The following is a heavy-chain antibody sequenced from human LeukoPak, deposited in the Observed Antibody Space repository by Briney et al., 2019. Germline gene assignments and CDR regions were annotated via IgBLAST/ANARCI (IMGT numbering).Heavy chain of an antibody. D-gene: IGHD3-22*01. CDR3: ARDSSYYDSSGYPDY. CDR2: IYTCGST. Sequence: SETLSLTCTVSGGSISSYYWSWIRQPAGKGLEWIGRIYTCGSTNYNPSLKSRVTMSVDTSKNQFSLKLSSVTAADTAVYYCARDSSYYDSSGYPDYWGQGTLVTVSS. V-gene: IGHV4-4*07. J-gene: IGHJ4*02. CDR1: GGSISSYY.